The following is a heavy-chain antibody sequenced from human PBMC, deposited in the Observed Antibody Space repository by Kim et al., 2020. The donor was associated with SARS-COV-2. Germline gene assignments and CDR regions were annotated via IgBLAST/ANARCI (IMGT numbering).Heavy chain of an antibody. D-gene: IGHD3-16*02. CDR3: ARDTYDYVWGSYRLYGAGFDY. Sequence: ASVKVSCKASGYTFTSYGISWVRQAPGQGLEWMGWISAYNGNTNYAQKLQGRVTMTTDTSTSTAYMELRSLRSDDTAVYYCARDTYDYVWGSYRLYGAGFDYWGQGTLVTVSS. CDR2: ISAYNGNT. V-gene: IGHV1-18*04. J-gene: IGHJ4*02. CDR1: GYTFTSYG.